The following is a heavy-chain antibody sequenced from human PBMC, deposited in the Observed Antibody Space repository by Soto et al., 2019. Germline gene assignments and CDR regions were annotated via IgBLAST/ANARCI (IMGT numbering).Heavy chain of an antibody. CDR1: GFTFSSYW. CDR3: ARDQHDFWSGYASYYYGMDV. V-gene: IGHV3-7*05. CDR2: IKQDGSEK. Sequence: GGSLRLSCAASGFTFSSYWMSWVRQAPGKGLEWVANIKQDGSEKYYVDSVKGRFTISRDNAKNSLYLQMNSLRAEDTAVYYCARDQHDFWSGYASYYYGMDVWGQGTTVTVSS. J-gene: IGHJ6*02. D-gene: IGHD3-3*01.